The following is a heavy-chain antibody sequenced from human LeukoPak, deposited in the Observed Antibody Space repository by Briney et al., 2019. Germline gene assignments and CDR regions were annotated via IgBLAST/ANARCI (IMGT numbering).Heavy chain of an antibody. J-gene: IGHJ4*02. D-gene: IGHD6-19*01. CDR1: GFTFSSYA. CDR3: AKEQWLGEMNYFDN. V-gene: IGHV3-23*01. CDR2: IGGSGSGYST. Sequence: PGGSLRLSCAASGFTFSSYAMSWVRQAPGKGLEWVSSIGGSGSGYSTYYADSVKGRFTISRDTSKNTLYLQMNSLRAEDTAVYYCAKEQWLGEMNYFDNWGQGTLVTVSS.